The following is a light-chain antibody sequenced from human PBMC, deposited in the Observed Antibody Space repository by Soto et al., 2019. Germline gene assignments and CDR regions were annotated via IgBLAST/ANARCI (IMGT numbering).Light chain of an antibody. Sequence: DIEMTQSPSSLSATVGDRVTVTCRASQTISNFLSWYQQTPGKAPKLLIYGASNLQSGVPSRFSGSGSGTDFTLTISSLQPEDFATYFCQRSYNTPRTFGQGTKVDIK. CDR1: QTISNF. CDR3: QRSYNTPRT. V-gene: IGKV1-39*01. J-gene: IGKJ1*01. CDR2: GAS.